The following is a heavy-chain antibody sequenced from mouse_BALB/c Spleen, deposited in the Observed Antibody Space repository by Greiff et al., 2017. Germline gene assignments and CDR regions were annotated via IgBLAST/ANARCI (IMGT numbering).Heavy chain of an antibody. J-gene: IGHJ4*01. V-gene: IGHV5-6*01. Sequence: EVMLVESGGDLVKPGGSLTLSCAASGFTFSSYGMSWVRQTPDKRLEWVATISSGGSYTYYPDSVKGRFIISRDNTKNTLYLQMSSLTSEDTAMYNCARKGGNPYYYAMDYWGQGTTVTVSS. CDR1: GFTFSSYG. CDR3: ARKGGNPYYYAMDY. CDR2: ISSGGSYT. D-gene: IGHD2-1*01.